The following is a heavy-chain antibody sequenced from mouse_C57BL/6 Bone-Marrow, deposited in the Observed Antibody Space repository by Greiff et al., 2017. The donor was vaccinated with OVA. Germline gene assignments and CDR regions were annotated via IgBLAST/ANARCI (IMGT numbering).Heavy chain of an antibody. CDR1: GFTFSSYA. CDR3: ARGSYGRDV. J-gene: IGHJ1*03. D-gene: IGHD1-1*01. V-gene: IGHV5-4*01. CDR2: ISDGGSYT. Sequence: EVHLVESGGGLVKPGGSLKLSCAASGFTFSSYAMSWVRQTPEKRLEWVATISDGGSYTYYPDNVKGRFTISRDNAKNNLYLQMSHLKSEDTAMYYCARGSYGRDVWGTGTTVTVSS.